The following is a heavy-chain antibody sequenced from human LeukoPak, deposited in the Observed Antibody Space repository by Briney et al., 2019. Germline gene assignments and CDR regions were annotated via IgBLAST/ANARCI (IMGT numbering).Heavy chain of an antibody. Sequence: PGGSLRLSCAASGFTFRKYWLHWVRQAPGKGLVWVSRINPDDGSTSYADSVKGRFTISRDSSMNTLFLQMNSLRAEDTAVYYCAKEGGEYCSGASCYRYYYGMDVWGQGTTVTVSS. CDR1: GFTFRKYW. J-gene: IGHJ6*02. D-gene: IGHD2-15*01. CDR3: AKEGGEYCSGASCYRYYYGMDV. V-gene: IGHV3-74*01. CDR2: INPDDGST.